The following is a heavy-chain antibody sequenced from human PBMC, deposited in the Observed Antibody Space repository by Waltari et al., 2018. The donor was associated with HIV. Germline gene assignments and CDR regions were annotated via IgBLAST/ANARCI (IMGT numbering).Heavy chain of an antibody. CDR2: IYHSGST. V-gene: IGHV4-38-2*01. J-gene: IGHJ4*02. Sequence: QVQLQESGPGLVKPSETLSLTCAVSGYSISSGYYWGWIRQPPGKGLEWIGSIYHSGSTYYNPALKRRVTISVDTSKNQFSLKLSSVTAADTAVYYCARVDGHSSGWYYFDYWGQGTLVTVSS. CDR3: ARVDGHSSGWYYFDY. D-gene: IGHD6-19*01. CDR1: GYSISSGYY.